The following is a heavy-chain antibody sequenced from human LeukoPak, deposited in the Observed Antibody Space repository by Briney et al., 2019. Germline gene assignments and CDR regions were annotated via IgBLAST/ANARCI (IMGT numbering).Heavy chain of an antibody. CDR1: GFNFINNN. J-gene: IGHJ2*01. CDR2: ISTSTGFI. CDR3: ASDAYCSSTSCKEYFDL. D-gene: IGHD2-2*01. Sequence: PGGSLRLSCAASGFNFINNNMNWVRQAPGKGLEWVSSISTSTGFIYYADSVKGRFTISRDNAKNSLYLQMNSLRAEDPAVYYCASDAYCSSTSCKEYFDLWGRGTLVTVSS. V-gene: IGHV3-21*01.